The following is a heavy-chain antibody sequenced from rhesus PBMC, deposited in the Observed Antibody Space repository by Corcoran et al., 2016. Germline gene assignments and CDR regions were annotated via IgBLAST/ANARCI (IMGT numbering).Heavy chain of an antibody. CDR3: ARAHGNYFDY. J-gene: IGHJ4*01. Sequence: QVQRQESGAGLVKPAETLSATCAVACGTTNSSYWHWIRQAPGKGLEWSGYIYASVTTTNYNPSLTRRVILSVDTSNTQLSLTLISVTTADTAVYYCARAHGNYFDYWGQVALVTVSS. CDR2: IYASVTTT. V-gene: IGHV4-169*01. D-gene: IGHD2-33*01. CDR1: CGTTNSSY.